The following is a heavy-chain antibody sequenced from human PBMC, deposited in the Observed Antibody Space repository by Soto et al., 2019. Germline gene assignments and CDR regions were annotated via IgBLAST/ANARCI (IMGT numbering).Heavy chain of an antibody. Sequence: QVQLVQSGAEVKKPGSSVKVSYKASGGTFSSYAISWVRQAPGQGLEWMGGIIPIFGTANYAQKFQGRVTINADESTSTAYMELSSLRSEETAVYYCAREKGYGSGSYYSDWFEPWGQGPLVTVSS. CDR1: GGTFSSYA. J-gene: IGHJ5*02. V-gene: IGHV1-69*01. D-gene: IGHD3-10*01. CDR3: AREKGYGSGSYYSDWFEP. CDR2: IIPIFGTA.